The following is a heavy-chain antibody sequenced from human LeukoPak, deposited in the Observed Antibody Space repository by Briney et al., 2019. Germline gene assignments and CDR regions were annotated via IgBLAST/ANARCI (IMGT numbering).Heavy chain of an antibody. CDR1: GYTFTSYY. Sequence: GASVKVSCKASGYTFTSYYMHWVRQAPGQGLEWMGIINPSGGSTSYAQKFQGRVTMTRDMSTSTVYMELSSLRAEDTAVYYCAKDQSGSYLYNWFDPWGQGTLVTVSS. D-gene: IGHD1-26*01. J-gene: IGHJ5*02. CDR2: INPSGGST. V-gene: IGHV1-46*01. CDR3: AKDQSGSYLYNWFDP.